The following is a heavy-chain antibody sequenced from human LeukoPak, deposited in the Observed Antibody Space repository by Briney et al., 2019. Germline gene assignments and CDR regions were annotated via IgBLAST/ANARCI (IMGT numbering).Heavy chain of an antibody. CDR2: INHSGST. CDR3: ARVAVAFDY. Sequence: KPSETLSLTCAVYGESFSGYHWSWIRQPPGKGLEWIGEINHSGSTNYNPSLKSRVTISVDTSKNEFSLKLSSVTAADTAVYYCARVAVAFDYWGQGTLVTVSS. V-gene: IGHV4-34*01. D-gene: IGHD6-19*01. CDR1: GESFSGYH. J-gene: IGHJ4*02.